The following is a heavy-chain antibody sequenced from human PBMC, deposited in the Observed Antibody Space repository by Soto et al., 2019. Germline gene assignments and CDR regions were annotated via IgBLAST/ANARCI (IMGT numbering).Heavy chain of an antibody. V-gene: IGHV4-31*03. CDR3: ARYPVVVVPAANYGLDV. CDR2: IYYSGNT. J-gene: IGHJ6*02. Sequence: SETLSLTCSVSGVSVSSDIYYWSWIRHHPGKGLEWIGYIYYSGNTYYNPSLGGRVTISLDTSKNHFSLRLRSVTPADTAVYYCARYPVVVVPAANYGLDVWGQGTTVTVSS. CDR1: GVSVSSDIYY. D-gene: IGHD2-2*01.